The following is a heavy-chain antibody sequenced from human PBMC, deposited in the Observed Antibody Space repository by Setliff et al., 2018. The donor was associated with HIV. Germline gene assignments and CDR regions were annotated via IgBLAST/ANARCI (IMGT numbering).Heavy chain of an antibody. CDR1: GFIFSSYE. CDR3: ARAEVAMVRGHDY. CDR2: IGGHGSIK. V-gene: IGHV3-48*03. D-gene: IGHD3-10*01. J-gene: IGHJ4*02. Sequence: GSLRLSCAASGFIFSSYEMNWVRQAPGKGLEWISYIGGHGSIKHYADSVKGRFTISRDNAKNSVYLQMNSLRAEDTAVYYCARAEVAMVRGHDYWGQGTLVTVSS.